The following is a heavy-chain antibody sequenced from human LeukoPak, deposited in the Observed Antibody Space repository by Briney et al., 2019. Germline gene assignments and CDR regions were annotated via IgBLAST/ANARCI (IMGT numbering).Heavy chain of an antibody. CDR2: ISAYNGNT. Sequence: ASVKVSCKASGYTLTSYGISWVRQAPGQGLQWMGWISAYNGNTNYAQKLQGRVTMTTDTSTSTAYMELRSLRSDDTAVYYCARIREGYYYMDVWGKGTTVTVSS. J-gene: IGHJ6*03. CDR1: GYTLTSYG. V-gene: IGHV1-18*01. CDR3: ARIREGYYYMDV.